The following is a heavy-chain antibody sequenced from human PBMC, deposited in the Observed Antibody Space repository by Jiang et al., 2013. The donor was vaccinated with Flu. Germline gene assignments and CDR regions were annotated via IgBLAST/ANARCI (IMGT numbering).Heavy chain of an antibody. J-gene: IGHJ6*02. CDR1: GFTFSSYA. V-gene: IGHV3-23*04. D-gene: IGHD3-3*01. Sequence: VQLVESGGGLVQPGGSLRLSCAASGFTFSSYAMSWVRQAPGKGLEWVSAISGSGGSTYYADSVKGRFTIPRDNSKNTLYLQMNSLRAEDTAVYYCAKGAPLLRFLEWLLPNYYYGMDVWGQGTTGHRLL. CDR3: AKGAPLLRFLEWLLPNYYYGMDV. CDR2: ISGSGGST.